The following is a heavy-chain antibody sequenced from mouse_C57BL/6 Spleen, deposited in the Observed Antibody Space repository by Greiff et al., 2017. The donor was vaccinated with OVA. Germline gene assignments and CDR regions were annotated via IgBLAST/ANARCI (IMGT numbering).Heavy chain of an antibody. J-gene: IGHJ3*01. CDR3: ARPEGYPGFAY. D-gene: IGHD2-2*01. Sequence: DVKLVESGGGLVKPGGSLKLSCAASGFTFSDYGMHWVRQAPGKGLEWVAYISSGSSTIYYADTVKGRFTISRDNAKNTLFLQMTSLRSEDTAMYYCARPEGYPGFAYWGQGTLVTVSA. CDR1: GFTFSDYG. V-gene: IGHV5-17*01. CDR2: ISSGSSTI.